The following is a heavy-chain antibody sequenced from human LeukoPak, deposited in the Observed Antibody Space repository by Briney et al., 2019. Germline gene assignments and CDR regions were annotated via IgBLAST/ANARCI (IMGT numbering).Heavy chain of an antibody. J-gene: IGHJ4*02. CDR2: IYYSGST. D-gene: IGHD3-22*01. CDR3: ARERGYYGYYFDY. V-gene: IGHV4-59*01. CDR1: GGSISSYY. Sequence: SETLSLTCTVSGGSISSYYWSWIRQPPGKGLEWIGYIYYSGSTNYNPSLKSRVTISVDTSKNQFSLKLSSVTAADTAVYYCARERGYYGYYFDYWGQGTLVTVPS.